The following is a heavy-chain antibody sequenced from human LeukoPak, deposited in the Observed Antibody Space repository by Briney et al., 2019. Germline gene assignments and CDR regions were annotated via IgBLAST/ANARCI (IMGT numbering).Heavy chain of an antibody. J-gene: IGHJ4*02. CDR3: ARDRRYCSSTSCYWDDY. Sequence: ASVKVSCKASGYTFTSYGISWVRQAPGQGLEWMGRIIPILGIANYAQKFQGGVTITADKSTSTAYMELSSLRSEDTAVYYCARDRRYCSSTSCYWDDYWGQGTLVTVSS. D-gene: IGHD2-2*01. CDR1: GYTFTSYG. CDR2: IIPILGIA. V-gene: IGHV1-69*04.